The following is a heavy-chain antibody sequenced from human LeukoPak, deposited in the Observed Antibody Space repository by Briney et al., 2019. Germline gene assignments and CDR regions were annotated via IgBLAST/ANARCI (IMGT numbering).Heavy chain of an antibody. J-gene: IGHJ4*02. D-gene: IGHD3-9*01. Sequence: GGSLRLSCAASGFTFSSYWMHWVRQAPGKGLVWVSRINSDGSSTSYADSVKGGFTISRDNAKNTLYLQMNSLRAEDTAVYYCARGPRYFDWLEYGYFDYWGQGTLVTVSS. V-gene: IGHV3-74*01. CDR2: INSDGSST. CDR3: ARGPRYFDWLEYGYFDY. CDR1: GFTFSSYW.